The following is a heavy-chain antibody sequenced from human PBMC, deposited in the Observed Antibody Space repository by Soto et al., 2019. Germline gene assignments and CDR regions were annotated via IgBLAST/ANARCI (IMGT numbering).Heavy chain of an antibody. D-gene: IGHD6-13*01. CDR3: ARAFQPRYSSSWYRWSAP. CDR1: GGSISSGGYY. CDR2: IYYSGST. J-gene: IGHJ5*02. V-gene: IGHV4-31*03. Sequence: PSETLSLTCTVSGGSISSGGYYWSWIRQHPGKGLEWIGYIYYSGSTYYNPSLKSRVTISVDTSKNQFSLKLSSVTAADTAVYYCARAFQPRYSSSWYRWSAPWGQGTLVTVSS.